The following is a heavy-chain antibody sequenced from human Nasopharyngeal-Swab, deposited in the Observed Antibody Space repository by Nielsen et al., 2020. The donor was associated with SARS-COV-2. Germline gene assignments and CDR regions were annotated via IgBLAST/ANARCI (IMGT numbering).Heavy chain of an antibody. Sequence: WVRQAPGQGLEWMGWISAYNGNTNYAQKLQGRVTMTTDTSTSTAYMELRSLRSDDTAVYYCARAPSGVTAIKFDYWGQGTLVTVSS. J-gene: IGHJ4*02. V-gene: IGHV1-18*01. CDR2: ISAYNGNT. CDR3: ARAPSGVTAIKFDY. D-gene: IGHD2-21*02.